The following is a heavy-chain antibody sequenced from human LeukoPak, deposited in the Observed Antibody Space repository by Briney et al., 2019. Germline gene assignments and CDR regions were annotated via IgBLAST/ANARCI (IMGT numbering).Heavy chain of an antibody. D-gene: IGHD3-10*01. V-gene: IGHV1-18*01. CDR1: GYTFTSYG. CDR2: ISAYNGNT. J-gene: IGHJ4*02. Sequence: GASVKVSCKASGYTFTSYGVSWVRQAPGQGLEWMGWISAYNGNTNYAQKLQGRVTMTTDTSTSTAYMELRSLRSDDTAVYYCARVAGYYYGSGTSGYFDYWGQGTLVTVSS. CDR3: ARVAGYYYGSGTSGYFDY.